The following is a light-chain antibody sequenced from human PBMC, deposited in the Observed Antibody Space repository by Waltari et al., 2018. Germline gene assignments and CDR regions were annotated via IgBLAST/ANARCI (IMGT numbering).Light chain of an antibody. J-gene: IGLJ2*01. CDR2: EDS. V-gene: IGLV2-23*01. CDR1: RSAVGSYNL. CDR3: CSYAGSFTLI. Sequence: QSALTQPASVSGSPGQSITISCTGTRSAVGSYNLVSWYQEHPGKAPKLMIYEDSKRPSGVSNRFSGSKSGNTASLTISGLQAEDEADYYCCSYAGSFTLIFGGGTKLTVL.